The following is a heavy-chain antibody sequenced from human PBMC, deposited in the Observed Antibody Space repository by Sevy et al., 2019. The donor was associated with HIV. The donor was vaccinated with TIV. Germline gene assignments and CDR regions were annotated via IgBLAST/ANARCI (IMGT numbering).Heavy chain of an antibody. J-gene: IGHJ5*02. CDR1: GFTFSSYA. CDR2: ISYDGRNK. CDR3: ARDQHDYAGNIRTGWFDP. D-gene: IGHD4-17*01. V-gene: IGHV3-30*04. Sequence: GGSLRLSCAASGFTFSSYAMHWVRQAPGKGLERVAVISYDGRNKYYADSVKGRFTISRDNSKNTLHLQMNSLRAEDTAVYYCARDQHDYAGNIRTGWFDPWGQGTLVTVSS.